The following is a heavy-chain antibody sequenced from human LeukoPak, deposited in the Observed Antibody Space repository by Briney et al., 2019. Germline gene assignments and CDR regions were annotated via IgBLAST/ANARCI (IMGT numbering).Heavy chain of an antibody. CDR1: GGSIGGYS. V-gene: IGHV4-59*01. J-gene: IGHJ3*02. Sequence: PSETLSLTCSVSGGSIGGYSWTWVRQPPGKRLEYIGYISYTGITYYNPSLMSRVTISVATSKNQFSLKLSSVTAADTAVYYCARGYGSSGSQIAFDIWGQGTMVTVSS. CDR2: ISYTGIT. CDR3: ARGYGSSGSQIAFDI. D-gene: IGHD3-22*01.